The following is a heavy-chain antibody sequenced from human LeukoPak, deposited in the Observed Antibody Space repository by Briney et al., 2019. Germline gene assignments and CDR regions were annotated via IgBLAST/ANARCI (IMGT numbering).Heavy chain of an antibody. J-gene: IGHJ5*02. CDR1: RFTFSDYA. CDR2: IEASGGAT. V-gene: IGHV3-23*01. CDR3: AKGSGSGWYGWFAP. D-gene: IGHD6-19*01. Sequence: PGESLKLSCAASRFTFSDYAVYWVRQAPGKGLEWVSSIEASGGATYYADSVKGRFTISRDNSKNTFYLQMNSLRAEDTAVYYCAKGSGSGWYGWFAPWGQGTLVTVSS.